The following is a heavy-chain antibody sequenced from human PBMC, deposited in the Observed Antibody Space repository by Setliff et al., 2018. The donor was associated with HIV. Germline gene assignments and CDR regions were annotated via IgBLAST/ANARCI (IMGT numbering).Heavy chain of an antibody. V-gene: IGHV4-34*01. D-gene: IGHD6-19*01. Sequence: SETLSLTCAVYGGALSGYYWSWIRQPPEKGLEWIGEINHSGSTNYNPSLKSRVTISVDTSKNQFSLKLSSVTAADTAMYYCAKVEGIAVDIWGQGTLVTVSS. CDR1: GGALSGYY. CDR2: INHSGST. CDR3: AKVEGIAVDI. J-gene: IGHJ4*02.